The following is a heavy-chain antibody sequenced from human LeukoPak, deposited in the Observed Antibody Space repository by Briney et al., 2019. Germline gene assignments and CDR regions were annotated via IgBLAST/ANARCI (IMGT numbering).Heavy chain of an antibody. Sequence: SETLSLTCTVSGGSISSSSYYWGWIRQPPGKGLEWIGSIYYSGSTYYNPSLKSRVTISVDTSKNQFSLKLSSVTAADTAVYYYASAIAVAGDAFDIWGQGTMVTVSS. CDR3: ASAIAVAGDAFDI. V-gene: IGHV4-39*07. CDR1: GGSISSSSYY. J-gene: IGHJ3*02. D-gene: IGHD6-19*01. CDR2: IYYSGST.